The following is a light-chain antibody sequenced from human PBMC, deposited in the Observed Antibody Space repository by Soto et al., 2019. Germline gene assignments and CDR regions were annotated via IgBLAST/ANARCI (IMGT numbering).Light chain of an antibody. CDR3: QLYDTSPQT. CDR2: GAS. Sequence: EVMLTQSPGTLSLSPGERATLSCRASQSVSSNYLAWYQQKSGQAPRLLIYGASIRATGIPDRFSGSGSGTDFTLTIRRLEPEYFAVYYCQLYDTSPQTFGQVTKVELK. CDR1: QSVSSNY. V-gene: IGKV3-20*01. J-gene: IGKJ1*01.